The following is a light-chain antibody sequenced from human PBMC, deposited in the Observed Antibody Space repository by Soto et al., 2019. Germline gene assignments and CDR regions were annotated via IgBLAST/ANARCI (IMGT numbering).Light chain of an antibody. Sequence: QSALTQPASVSGSPGQSITISCTGTSSDVGSYDLVSWYQQYPGKAPQLMIYEGSKRPSGVSNRFAGSKSGNTASLTISGLQAEHEAEYYCCSYAGSSTHVIFGGGTKLTVL. CDR2: EGS. CDR3: CSYAGSSTHVI. J-gene: IGLJ2*01. V-gene: IGLV2-23*01. CDR1: SSDVGSYDL.